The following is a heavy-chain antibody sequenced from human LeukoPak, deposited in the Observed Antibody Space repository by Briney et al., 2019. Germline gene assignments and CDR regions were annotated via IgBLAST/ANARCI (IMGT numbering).Heavy chain of an antibody. Sequence: SETLSLTCAVSGGSISTNNWRTWVRPPPGKGLEWIGEIHHSGSTDYNPSLKSRVTISVDTSKNQFSLKLSSVTAADTAVYYCARRRVRGGNWFDPWGQGTLVTVSS. CDR1: GGSISTNNW. CDR3: ARRRVRGGNWFDP. J-gene: IGHJ5*02. CDR2: IHHSGST. D-gene: IGHD3-10*01. V-gene: IGHV4-4*02.